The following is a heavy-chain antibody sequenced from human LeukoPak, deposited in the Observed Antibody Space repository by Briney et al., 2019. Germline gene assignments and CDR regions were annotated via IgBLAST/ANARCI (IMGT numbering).Heavy chain of an antibody. CDR3: ATVWFGESKIHRRNYYFDY. CDR2: INHSGST. CDR1: GGSFSGYY. V-gene: IGHV4-34*01. D-gene: IGHD3-10*01. Sequence: PSETLSLTCAVYGGSFSGYYWSWIRQPPGKGLEWIGEINHSGSTNYNPSLKSRVTISVDASKNQFSLKLSSVTAADTAVYYCATVWFGESKIHRRNYYFDYWGQGTLVTVSS. J-gene: IGHJ4*02.